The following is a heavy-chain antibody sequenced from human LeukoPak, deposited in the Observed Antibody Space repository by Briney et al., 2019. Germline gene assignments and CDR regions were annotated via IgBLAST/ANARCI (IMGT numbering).Heavy chain of an antibody. Sequence: SETLSLTCTVSGGSISSSSYYWGWIRQPPGKGLEWIGSIYYSGSTYYNPSLKSRVTISVDTSKNQFSLKLSSVTAADTAVYYCARAYQLTPSYYYYYYMDVWGKGTTVTVSS. D-gene: IGHD2-2*01. CDR1: GGSISSSSYY. V-gene: IGHV4-39*07. CDR2: IYYSGST. J-gene: IGHJ6*03. CDR3: ARAYQLTPSYYYYYYMDV.